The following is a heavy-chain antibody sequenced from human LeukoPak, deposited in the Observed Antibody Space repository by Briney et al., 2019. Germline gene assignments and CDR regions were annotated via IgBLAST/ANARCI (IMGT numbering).Heavy chain of an antibody. Sequence: SETLSLTCTVSGGSISSYYWSWILQPPGKGLEWLGYIYYSGSTKYNPSLKSRVTISVDASKTQFSLKLYSVTASDTAVYYCARGSPELYLFDFWGQGTLVTVSS. J-gene: IGHJ4*02. CDR3: ARGSPELYLFDF. CDR1: GGSISSYY. CDR2: IYYSGST. D-gene: IGHD2/OR15-2a*01. V-gene: IGHV4-59*01.